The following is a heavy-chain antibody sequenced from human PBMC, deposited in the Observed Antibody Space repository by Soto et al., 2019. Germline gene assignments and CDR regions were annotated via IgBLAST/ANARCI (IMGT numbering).Heavy chain of an antibody. CDR2: IYVTGAV. Sequence: SETLSLTCSVSGAALNSGNYYWSWIRQVPGKGLEWIGHIYVTGAVDYNPSLRDRITISQDTSERKFSLNLRLVTAADTAVYYCARLRIATNNYKWFDPWGQGTLVTVPS. CDR3: ARLRIATNNYKWFDP. CDR1: GAALNSGNYY. D-gene: IGHD2-21*01. J-gene: IGHJ5*02. V-gene: IGHV4-31*03.